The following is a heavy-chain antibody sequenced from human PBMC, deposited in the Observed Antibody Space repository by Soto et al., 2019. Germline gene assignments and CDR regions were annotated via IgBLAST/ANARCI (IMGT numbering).Heavy chain of an antibody. CDR3: ARSTTWAPNYSYYALDV. CDR2: ISYDENNK. D-gene: IGHD1-26*01. CDR1: GFIFSSYG. J-gene: IGHJ6*02. Sequence: QVQLVESGGGVVQPGRSLRLSCAASGFIFSSYGMHWVRQAPGKGLEWVAVISYDENNKHYADSVKGRFTISRDNSKNKLYLQMNSLRVEDTAVYYCARSTTWAPNYSYYALDVWGQGTTVTVSS. V-gene: IGHV3-30*03.